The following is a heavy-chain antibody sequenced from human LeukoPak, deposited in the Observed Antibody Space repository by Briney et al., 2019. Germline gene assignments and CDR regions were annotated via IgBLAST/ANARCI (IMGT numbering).Heavy chain of an antibody. CDR1: GDSFTSYW. CDR3: ARHHDYGDYGCFDY. CDR2: IYPGDSDT. V-gene: IGHV5-51*01. J-gene: IGHJ4*02. Sequence: GESLKISCKGSGDSFTSYWIGWVLQMPGKGLEWMGIIYPGDSDTRYSPSFQGQVTISADKSIRTAYLQWSSLKASDTAIYYCARHHDYGDYGCFDYWGQGTLVTVSS. D-gene: IGHD4-17*01.